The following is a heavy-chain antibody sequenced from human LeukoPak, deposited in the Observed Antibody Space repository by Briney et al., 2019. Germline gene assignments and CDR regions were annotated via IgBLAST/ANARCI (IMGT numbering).Heavy chain of an antibody. Sequence: GGSLRLSCAASGFTFSSYGMHWVRQAPGKGLEWVAFIRYDGSNKYYADSVKGRFTISRDNSKNTLYLQMNSLRAEDTAVYYCARDRAYYDTLTGNRFDYWGQGTLVTVSS. CDR3: ARDRAYYDTLTGNRFDY. V-gene: IGHV3-30*02. J-gene: IGHJ4*02. CDR2: IRYDGSNK. D-gene: IGHD3-9*01. CDR1: GFTFSSYG.